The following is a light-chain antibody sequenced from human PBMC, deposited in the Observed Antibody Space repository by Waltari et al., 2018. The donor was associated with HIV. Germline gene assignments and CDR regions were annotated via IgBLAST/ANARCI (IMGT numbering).Light chain of an antibody. Sequence: TCSGDKLGDRYAFWYQQKPGQSPVLVIYQDTKRPSGIPERFSGSNSGNTATLTISGTQAMDEADYYCQAWDSSTALVFGGGTKLTVL. CDR1: KLGDRY. CDR3: QAWDSSTALV. CDR2: QDT. V-gene: IGLV3-1*01. J-gene: IGLJ2*01.